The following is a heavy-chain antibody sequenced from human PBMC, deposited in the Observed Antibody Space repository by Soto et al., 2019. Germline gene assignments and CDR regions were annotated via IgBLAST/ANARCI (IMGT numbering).Heavy chain of an antibody. V-gene: IGHV1-2*04. D-gene: IGHD3-22*01. J-gene: IGHJ4*02. Sequence: QVQLVQSGAEVKKPGASVKVSCKASGYTFTGYYMHWVRQAPGQGLEWMGWINPNSGDTNYAHKFQGSVTVTRDTSISTAYMDLSRLGSAGAAVYYCEVMTTQFDYWGQGTLVTVSS. CDR3: EVMTTQFDY. CDR1: GYTFTGYY. CDR2: INPNSGDT.